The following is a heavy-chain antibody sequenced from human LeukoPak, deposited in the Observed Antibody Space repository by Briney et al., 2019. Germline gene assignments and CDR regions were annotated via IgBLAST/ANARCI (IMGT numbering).Heavy chain of an antibody. CDR3: ARHVTISPDHYYYGMDV. V-gene: IGHV4-30-4*01. Sequence: SETLSLTCTVSGGSISSGDYYWSWIRQPPGKGLEWIGYIYYSGSTYYNPSLKSRVTISVDTSKNQFSLKLSSVTAADTAVYYCARHVTISPDHYYYGMDVWGQGTTVTVSS. CDR1: GGSISSGDYY. CDR2: IYYSGST. D-gene: IGHD3-9*01. J-gene: IGHJ6*02.